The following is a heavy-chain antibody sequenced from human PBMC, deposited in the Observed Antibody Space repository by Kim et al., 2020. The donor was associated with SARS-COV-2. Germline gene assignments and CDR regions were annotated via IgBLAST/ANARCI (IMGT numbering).Heavy chain of an antibody. V-gene: IGHV3-33*05. D-gene: IGHD1-26*01. CDR3: AREGDYYGMDV. J-gene: IGHJ6*02. Sequence: GGSVRLSCAASGFTFSSYGMHWVRQAPGKGLEWVAVISYDGSNKYYADSVKGRFTISRDNSKNTLYLQMNSLRAEDTAVYYCAREGDYYGMDVWGQGTTVTISS. CDR2: ISYDGSNK. CDR1: GFTFSSYG.